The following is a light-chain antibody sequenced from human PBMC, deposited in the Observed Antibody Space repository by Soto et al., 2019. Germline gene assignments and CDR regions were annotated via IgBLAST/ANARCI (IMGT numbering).Light chain of an antibody. Sequence: QLVLTQSPSASASLGASVKLTCTLSRGHSSYAIAWHQQQPEKGPRYLMKLDSDGSHTKGDAIPDRFSGSSSGAERYLTISSLQSEDEADYYCQTWGTGIHVVFGGGTKLTVL. V-gene: IGLV4-69*01. CDR2: LDSDGSH. CDR1: RGHSSYA. CDR3: QTWGTGIHVV. J-gene: IGLJ2*01.